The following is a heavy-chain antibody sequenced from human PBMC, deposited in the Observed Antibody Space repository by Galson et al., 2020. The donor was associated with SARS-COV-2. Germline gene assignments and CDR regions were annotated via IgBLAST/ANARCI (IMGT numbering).Heavy chain of an antibody. CDR3: ARGYSSAYYESDAFDV. CDR2: IYYSGGT. D-gene: IGHD6-19*01. V-gene: IGHV4-59*08. J-gene: IGHJ3*01. CDR1: GVSISGYF. Sequence: SETLSLSCTVSGVSISGYFWNWIRQSPGKGLEWIGYIYYSGGTSYNPSLESRVTISLDTSKKQVSLKLSSVTAADTAMYYCARGYSSAYYESDAFDVWGQGTLVTVSS.